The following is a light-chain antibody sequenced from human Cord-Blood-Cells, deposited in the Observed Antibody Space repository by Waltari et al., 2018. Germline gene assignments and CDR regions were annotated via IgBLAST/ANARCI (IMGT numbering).Light chain of an antibody. CDR3: HQYYSTPLT. CDR1: QSVLYSPNNKYD. V-gene: IGKV4-1*01. J-gene: IGKJ4*01. Sequence: DIVMTQYPDSLAVSLGERANINCKSSQSVLYSPNNKYDLAWYQQKPGQPHKLFIYWASTLECEVPDRFSGSVAETDFTLTISSLESEDVAVYYCHQYYSTPLTFGRGTKVEIK. CDR2: WAS.